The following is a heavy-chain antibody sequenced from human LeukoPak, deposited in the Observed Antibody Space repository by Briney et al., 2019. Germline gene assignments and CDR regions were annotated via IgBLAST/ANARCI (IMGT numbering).Heavy chain of an antibody. Sequence: PGGSLRLSCAASEFIVSNYYMSWVRQAPGKGLEWVGRIKPKTDGETTEYAAPVKDRFSISRDDSKSMMYLQMNSLKTEDTAVYYCITPLPYSAQGGQGTLVTVSS. CDR3: ITPLPYSAQ. CDR2: IKPKTDGETT. V-gene: IGHV3-15*01. J-gene: IGHJ4*02. CDR1: EFIVSNYY. D-gene: IGHD2-21*01.